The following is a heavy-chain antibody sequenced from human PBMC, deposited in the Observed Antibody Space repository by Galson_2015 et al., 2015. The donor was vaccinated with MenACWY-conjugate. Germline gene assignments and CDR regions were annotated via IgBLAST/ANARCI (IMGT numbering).Heavy chain of an antibody. J-gene: IGHJ4*02. D-gene: IGHD2-15*01. CDR1: GFTFSSYG. CDR2: ISYDGSNK. Sequence: SLRLSCAASGFTFSSYGMHWVRQAPGKGLEWVAVISYDGSNKYYADSVKGRFTISRDNSKNTLYLQMNSLRAEDTAVYYCAKDQGSGQIDYWAREPWSPSPQ. V-gene: IGHV3-30*18. CDR3: AKDQGSGQIDY.